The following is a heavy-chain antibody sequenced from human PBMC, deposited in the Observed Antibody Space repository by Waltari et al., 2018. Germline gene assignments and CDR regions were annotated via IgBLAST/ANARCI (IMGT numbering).Heavy chain of an antibody. V-gene: IGHV1-8*01. CDR1: VYTFTRSA. Sequence: QVQLVQAGAEVKRPGASVKVSCTASVYTFTRSAIYCVRQATGQGLEWMGWMNPNSGYTAYAQNFQGRVTITRDTSIRTAYMELSSLTSEDTAVYYCARGFRGHDAFDIWGQGTMVTVSS. CDR2: MNPNSGYT. CDR3: ARGFRGHDAFDI. J-gene: IGHJ3*02. D-gene: IGHD3-10*01.